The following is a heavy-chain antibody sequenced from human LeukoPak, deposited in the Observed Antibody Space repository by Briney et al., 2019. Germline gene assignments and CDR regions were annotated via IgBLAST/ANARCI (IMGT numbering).Heavy chain of an antibody. D-gene: IGHD1-1*01. J-gene: IGHJ4*02. V-gene: IGHV1-2*02. CDR2: INPNSGGR. Sequence: ASVKVSCKASGYTFTGYYMHWVRQAPGQGLEWMGWINPNSGGRNYAQKFQGRVTMTRDTSISTAYMELSRLRSDDTAVYYCARETGNWNPFDYWGQGTLVTVSS. CDR1: GYTFTGYY. CDR3: ARETGNWNPFDY.